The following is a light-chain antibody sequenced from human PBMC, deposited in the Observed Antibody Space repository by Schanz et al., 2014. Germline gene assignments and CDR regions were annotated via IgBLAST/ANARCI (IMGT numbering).Light chain of an antibody. V-gene: IGKV3-20*01. Sequence: EIVLTQSPGTLSLSPGDRATLSCRASQSVSSSYLAWYQQKPGQAPRLLICGASSRATGIPDRFSGSGSGTDFTLTISRLEPEDFVVFYCQQFIDVPWTFGQGTKVEVK. CDR3: QQFIDVPWT. J-gene: IGKJ1*01. CDR1: QSVSSSY. CDR2: GAS.